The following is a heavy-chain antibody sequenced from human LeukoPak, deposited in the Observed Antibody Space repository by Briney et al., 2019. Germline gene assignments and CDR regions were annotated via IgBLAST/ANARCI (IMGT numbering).Heavy chain of an antibody. V-gene: IGHV3-30*03. CDR2: ISYDGSNK. J-gene: IGHJ3*02. D-gene: IGHD5-24*01. CDR1: GFTFSSYG. CDR3: ARVRRDGYNLEDAFDI. Sequence: GGSLRLSCAASGFTFSSYGMHWVRQAPGKGLEWVAVISYDGSNKYYADSVRGRFTISRDNSKNTLYLRMNSLRAEDTAVYYCARVRRDGYNLEDAFDIWGQGTMVTVSS.